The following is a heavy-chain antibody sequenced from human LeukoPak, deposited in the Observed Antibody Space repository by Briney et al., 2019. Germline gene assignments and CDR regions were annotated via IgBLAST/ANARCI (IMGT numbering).Heavy chain of an antibody. Sequence: GGSLRLSCAASGFTFSSYAMSWVRQAPGKGLEWVSAISGRGGSTYYADSVKGRFTISRDNSKNTLYLQMNSLRAEDTAVYYCAKVRAVAGYYFDYWGQGTLVTVSS. CDR1: GFTFSSYA. J-gene: IGHJ4*02. V-gene: IGHV3-23*01. CDR2: ISGRGGST. CDR3: AKVRAVAGYYFDY. D-gene: IGHD6-19*01.